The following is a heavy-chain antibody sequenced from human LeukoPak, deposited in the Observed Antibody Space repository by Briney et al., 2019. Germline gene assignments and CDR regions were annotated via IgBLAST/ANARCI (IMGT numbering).Heavy chain of an antibody. CDR1: GYTFTSYY. D-gene: IGHD6-19*01. CDR2: SNPSGVGT. J-gene: IGHJ4*02. Sequence: ASVKVSCKASGYTFTSYYMHWVRQAPGQGLEWMGVSNPSGVGTNYAQKFQGRVTMTRDTSTTTVYMELSGLRSEDTAVYYCARAAVAAPFDYWGQGTLVTVSS. V-gene: IGHV1-46*01. CDR3: ARAAVAAPFDY.